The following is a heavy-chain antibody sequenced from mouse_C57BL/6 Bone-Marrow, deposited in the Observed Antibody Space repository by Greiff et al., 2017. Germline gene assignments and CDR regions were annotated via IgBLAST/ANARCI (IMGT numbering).Heavy chain of an antibody. V-gene: IGHV1-19*01. D-gene: IGHD1-1*01. CDR3: ARSYYYGSSYVGY. J-gene: IGHJ2*01. CDR2: INPYNGGT. Sequence: EVKLMESGPVLVKPGASVKMSCKASGYTFTDYYMNWVKQSHGKSLEWIGVINPYNGGTSYNQKFKGKATLTVDKSSSTAYMELNSLTSEDSAVYYCARSYYYGSSYVGYWGQGTTLTVSS. CDR1: GYTFTDYY.